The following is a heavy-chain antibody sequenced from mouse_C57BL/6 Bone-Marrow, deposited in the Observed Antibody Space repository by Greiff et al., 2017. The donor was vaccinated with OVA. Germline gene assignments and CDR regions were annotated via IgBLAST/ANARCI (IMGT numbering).Heavy chain of an antibody. D-gene: IGHD4-1*01. J-gene: IGHJ4*01. CDR3: ARSDWVGAMDY. V-gene: IGHV1-64*01. CDR1: GYTFTSYW. Sequence: QVQLQQPGAELVKPGASVKLSCKASGYTFTSYWMHWVKQRPGQGLEWIGMIHPNSGSTNYNEKFKSKATLTVDKSSSTAYMQLSSLTSEDSAVYYCARSDWVGAMDYWGQGTSVTVSS. CDR2: IHPNSGST.